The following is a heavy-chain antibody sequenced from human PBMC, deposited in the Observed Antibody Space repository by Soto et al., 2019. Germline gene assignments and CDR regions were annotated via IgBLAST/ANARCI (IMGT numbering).Heavy chain of an antibody. J-gene: IGHJ3*02. Sequence: EGQLLESGGGLVQPGGSLRLSCAASGFTFSTYAINWVRQAPWKGLELVLAISGSGGSTYYADSVRGRFTLSRDNSINTLYLQMSSLRTEDTAVYYCAQPRGYGVFDAFDIWGQGTMVTVSS. CDR3: AQPRGYGVFDAFDI. V-gene: IGHV3-23*01. CDR2: ISGSGGST. CDR1: GFTFSTYA. D-gene: IGHD4-17*01.